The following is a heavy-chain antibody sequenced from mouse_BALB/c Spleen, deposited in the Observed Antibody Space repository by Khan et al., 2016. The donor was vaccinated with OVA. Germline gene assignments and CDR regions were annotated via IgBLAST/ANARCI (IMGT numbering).Heavy chain of an antibody. V-gene: IGHV1-22*01. CDR3: ERDAGSY. CDR2: IDPKNGVT. Sequence: EVQLQQSGPELVKPGASVKMSCKTSGYTFTEYTLHWVKQSHGKSLEWIGVIDPKNGVTSYNQNFNGMATLTVDKSSSTAYMEFRSLTSEDSAVYYCERDAGSYWGQGTAVTVSS. CDR1: GYTFTEYT. J-gene: IGHJ4*01.